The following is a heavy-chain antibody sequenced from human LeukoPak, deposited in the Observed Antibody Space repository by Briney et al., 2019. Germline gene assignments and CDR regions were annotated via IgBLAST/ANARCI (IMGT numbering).Heavy chain of an antibody. V-gene: IGHV3-30*04. J-gene: IGHJ5*02. CDR2: ISYDGSNK. CDR3: ARVNYDFWSGYYRTGVGPRSWFDP. CDR1: GFTFSSYA. Sequence: GGSLRLSCAASGFTFSSYAMHWVRQAPGKGLEWVAVISYDGSNKYYADSVKGRFTISRDNSKNTLYLQMNSLRAEDTAVYYCARVNYDFWSGYYRTGVGPRSWFDPWGQGTLVTVSS. D-gene: IGHD3-3*01.